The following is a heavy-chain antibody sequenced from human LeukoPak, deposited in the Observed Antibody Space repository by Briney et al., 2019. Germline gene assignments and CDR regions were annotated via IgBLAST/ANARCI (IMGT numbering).Heavy chain of an antibody. D-gene: IGHD6-19*01. CDR1: GYTFTSYY. J-gene: IGHJ5*02. CDR3: ATDLTGSIAVADWFDP. Sequence: ASVKVSCKASGYTFTSYYVHWVRQAPGQGLEWMGIINPSGGSTSYAQKFQGRVTMTEDTSTDTAYMELSSLRSEDTAVYYCATDLTGSIAVADWFDPWGQGTLVTVSS. V-gene: IGHV1-46*01. CDR2: INPSGGST.